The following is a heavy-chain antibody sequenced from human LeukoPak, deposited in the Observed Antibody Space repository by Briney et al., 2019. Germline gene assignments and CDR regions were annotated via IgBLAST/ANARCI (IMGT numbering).Heavy chain of an antibody. CDR1: GFTFSSYS. Sequence: GGTLRLSCAASGFTFSSYSMNWVRQAPGKGLEWVSSISSSSSYIYYADSVKGRFTISRDNAKNSLYLQMNSLRAEDTAVYYCARDGGTMTVDYWGQGTLVTVSS. V-gene: IGHV3-21*01. CDR3: ARDGGTMTVDY. CDR2: ISSSSSYI. J-gene: IGHJ4*02. D-gene: IGHD3-22*01.